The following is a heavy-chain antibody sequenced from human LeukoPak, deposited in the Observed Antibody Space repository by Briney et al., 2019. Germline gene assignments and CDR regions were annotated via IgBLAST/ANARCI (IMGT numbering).Heavy chain of an antibody. J-gene: IGHJ5*02. D-gene: IGHD3-22*01. Sequence: SVKVSCKASGGTFSSYAISWVRQAPGQGPEWMGGIIPIFGTANYAQKFQGRVTITTDESTSTAYMELSSLRSEDTAVYYCARDYIGGYAPFDPWGQGTLVTVSS. V-gene: IGHV1-69*05. CDR1: GGTFSSYA. CDR3: ARDYIGGYAPFDP. CDR2: IIPIFGTA.